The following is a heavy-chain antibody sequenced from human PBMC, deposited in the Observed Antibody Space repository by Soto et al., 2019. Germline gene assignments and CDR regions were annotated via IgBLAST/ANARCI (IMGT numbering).Heavy chain of an antibody. J-gene: IGHJ6*02. CDR2: ISSSSSTI. CDR1: GFTFSSYS. D-gene: IGHD3-22*01. CDR3: ARVPDYYDSSGLNVYYYYGMDV. V-gene: IGHV3-48*02. Sequence: GGSLGLSCAASGFTFSSYSMNWVRQAPGKGLEWVSYISSSSSTIYYADSVKGRFTISRDNAKNSLYLQMNSLRDEDTAVYYCARVPDYYDSSGLNVYYYYGMDVWGQGTTVTFSS.